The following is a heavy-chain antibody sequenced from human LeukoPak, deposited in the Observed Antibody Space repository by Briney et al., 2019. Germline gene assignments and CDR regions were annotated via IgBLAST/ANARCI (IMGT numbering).Heavy chain of an antibody. CDR2: ISSSSSIM. CDR3: ARDKSGSDSARGAVIDI. V-gene: IGHV3-48*02. Sequence: GGSLRLSCAASGFTFSSYTMNWVRKAPGKGLEWISYISSSSSIMYYADSVKGRFSISRDNAKNSLYLQMNSLRDEDTAVYYCARDKSGSDSARGAVIDICGQGAMVTVSS. J-gene: IGHJ3*02. D-gene: IGHD1-26*01. CDR1: GFTFSSYT.